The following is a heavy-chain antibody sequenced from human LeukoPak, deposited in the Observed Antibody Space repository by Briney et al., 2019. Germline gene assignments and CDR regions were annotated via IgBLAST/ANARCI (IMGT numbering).Heavy chain of an antibody. J-gene: IGHJ2*01. Sequence: GGSLRLSCAASGFTFSSYAMSWVRQVPGKGLEWVSSISGSGGSTYYADSVKGRFTISRDNSKNTLYLQMNSLRAEDTALYYCAEWNSVCWYFDLWGRGTLVTVSS. CDR2: ISGSGGST. CDR1: GFTFSSYA. V-gene: IGHV3-23*01. CDR3: AEWNSVCWYFDL. D-gene: IGHD3-16*01.